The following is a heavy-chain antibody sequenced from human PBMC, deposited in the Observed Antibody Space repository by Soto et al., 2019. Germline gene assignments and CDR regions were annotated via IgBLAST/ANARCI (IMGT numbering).Heavy chain of an antibody. CDR2: IYYTGST. D-gene: IGHD5-12*01. CDR1: GDFLSSGGYY. Sequence: PSETLSLTCTVSGDFLSSGGYYWSWIRQHPGKGLEWIGNIYYTGSTHYNPSLKSRITLSVDTSKNQFSLKLNSVTAADTAVYYCARDYGYKNRHYSGMDVWRRGTTVTVSS. CDR3: ARDYGYKNRHYSGMDV. V-gene: IGHV4-31*03. J-gene: IGHJ6*02.